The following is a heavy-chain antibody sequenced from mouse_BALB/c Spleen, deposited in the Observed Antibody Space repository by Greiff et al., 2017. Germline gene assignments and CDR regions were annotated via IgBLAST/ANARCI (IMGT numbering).Heavy chain of an antibody. CDR3: ARGAYYGSSSFAY. CDR1: GYTFTSYW. J-gene: IGHJ3*01. V-gene: IGHV1-7*01. Sequence: QVQLQQSGAELAKPGASVKMSCKASGYTFTSYWMHWVKQRPGQGLEWIGYINPSTGYTEYNQKFKDKATLTADKSSSTAYMQLSSLTSEDSAVYYCARGAYYGSSSFAYWGQGTLVTVSA. CDR2: INPSTGYT. D-gene: IGHD1-1*01.